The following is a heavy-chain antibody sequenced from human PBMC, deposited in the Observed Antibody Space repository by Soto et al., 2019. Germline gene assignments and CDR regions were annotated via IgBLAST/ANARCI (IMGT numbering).Heavy chain of an antibody. J-gene: IGHJ6*02. CDR1: GDSVSSNSAA. CDR2: TYYRSKWYN. V-gene: IGHV6-1*01. CDR3: ARGGGHCSGGSCYSHYYYAKDV. D-gene: IGHD2-15*01. Sequence: TLSLTCAISGDSVSSNSAAWNWIRQSPSRGLEWLGRTYYRSKWYNDYAVSVKSRITINPDTSKNQFSLQLNSLTPEDTAVYYCARGGGHCSGGSCYSHYYYAKDVWGQGTTVTVSS.